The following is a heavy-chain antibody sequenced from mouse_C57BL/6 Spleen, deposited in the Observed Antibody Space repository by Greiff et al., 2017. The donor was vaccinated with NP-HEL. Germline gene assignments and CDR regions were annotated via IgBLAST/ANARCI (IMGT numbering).Heavy chain of an antibody. Sequence: EVQLQQSGAELVKPGASVKLSCTASGFNIKDYYMHWVKQRTEQGLEWIGRIDPEDGDTKYAPKFQGKATITADTSSNTAYLQLSSLTSEDTAVYYCARGDYDESDYWGQGTTLTVSS. V-gene: IGHV14-2*01. CDR3: ARGDYDESDY. J-gene: IGHJ2*01. CDR2: IDPEDGDT. D-gene: IGHD2-4*01. CDR1: GFNIKDYY.